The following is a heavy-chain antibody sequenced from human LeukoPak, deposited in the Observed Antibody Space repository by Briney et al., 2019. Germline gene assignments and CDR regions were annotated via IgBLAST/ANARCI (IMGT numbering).Heavy chain of an antibody. V-gene: IGHV3-48*04. CDR2: ITTSTSTI. CDR1: GVTFSSDS. Sequence: GGSLRLSCAASGVTFSSDSMNWVGEAPGKGLEWVSYITTSTSTIYYADSVKRRFTISSDNAKNSLYLQMTSLTAEDTAVYYCPRDPVFDYSGQGTLVTVSS. CDR3: PRDPVFDY. J-gene: IGHJ4*02.